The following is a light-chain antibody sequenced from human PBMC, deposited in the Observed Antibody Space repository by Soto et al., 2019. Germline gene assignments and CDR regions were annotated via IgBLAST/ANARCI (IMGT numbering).Light chain of an antibody. V-gene: IGLV1-47*01. Sequence: QSVRTQPPSASGTPGQRVTMSCYGSSSNIGNSYVYWYQQLPGTAPRVLIFRNDQRPLGVPDRFSGSTSGTSASLAISGLRSEDEADYYCAAWDDSLRVPVFGGGTKLTVL. CDR2: RND. CDR3: AAWDDSLRVPV. J-gene: IGLJ2*01. CDR1: SSNIGNSY.